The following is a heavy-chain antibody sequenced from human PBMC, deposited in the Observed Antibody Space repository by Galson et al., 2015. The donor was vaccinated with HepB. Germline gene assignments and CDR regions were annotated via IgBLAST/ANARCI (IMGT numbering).Heavy chain of an antibody. CDR1: GAPISISTFY. CDR2: VHSSGVT. Sequence: SETLSLTCSVSGAPISISTFYWVWIRQTPVKGLEWIGNVHSSGVTYYNPSLNNRVTVSGDTAKNQFSLRVRSVTAADTAVYYCVRALGGSYFYGMDVWGQGTTVIVSS. J-gene: IGHJ6*02. V-gene: IGHV4-39*01. CDR3: VRALGGSYFYGMDV.